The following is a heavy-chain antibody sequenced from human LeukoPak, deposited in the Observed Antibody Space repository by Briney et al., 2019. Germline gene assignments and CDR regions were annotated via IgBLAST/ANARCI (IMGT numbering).Heavy chain of an antibody. CDR2: IKQGGGEI. J-gene: IGHJ4*02. CDR1: GFTFSNYW. V-gene: IGHV3-7*01. D-gene: IGHD1-26*01. Sequence: GGSLRLSCAASGFTFSNYWMSWVRQATGKGLEWVTNIKQGGGEIYYVDSVKGRFTISRDNAKNSLYLQMNSLRADDTAMYYCARDKQVGATHFDYWGQGTLVTVSS. CDR3: ARDKQVGATHFDY.